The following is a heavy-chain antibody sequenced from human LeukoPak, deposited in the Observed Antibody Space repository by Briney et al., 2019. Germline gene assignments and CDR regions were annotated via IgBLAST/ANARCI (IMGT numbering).Heavy chain of an antibody. CDR3: ASWSGRMVVVPNFFQH. V-gene: IGHV1-69*05. J-gene: IGHJ1*01. Sequence: ASVKVSCKASGGTFSSYAISWVRQAPGQGLEWMGRIIPIFGTANYAQKFQGRVTITTDESTSTAYMELSSLRSEDTAVYYCASWSGRMVVVPNFFQHWGQGTLVTVSS. D-gene: IGHD3-22*01. CDR2: IIPIFGTA. CDR1: GGTFSSYA.